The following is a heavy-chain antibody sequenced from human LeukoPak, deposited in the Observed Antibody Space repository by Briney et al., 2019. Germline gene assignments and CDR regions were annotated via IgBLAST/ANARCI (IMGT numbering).Heavy chain of an antibody. J-gene: IGHJ6*03. CDR2: IYHSGST. Sequence: SETLSLTCAVSGYSISSGYYWGWIRQPPGKGLEWIGSIYHSGSTYYNPSLKSRVTISVDTSKNQFSLKLSSVTAADTAVYYCARHFCGYCSGGSSFFYYYYYMDVWGKGTTVTVSS. D-gene: IGHD2-15*01. CDR1: GYSISSGYY. V-gene: IGHV4-38-2*01. CDR3: ARHFCGYCSGGSSFFYYYYYMDV.